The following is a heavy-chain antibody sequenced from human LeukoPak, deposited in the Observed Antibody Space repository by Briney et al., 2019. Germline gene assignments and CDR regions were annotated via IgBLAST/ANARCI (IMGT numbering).Heavy chain of an antibody. J-gene: IGHJ4*02. CDR2: IWYDGSNK. V-gene: IGHV3-33*01. Sequence: GGSLRLSCAASGFTFSSYGMHWVRQAPGKGLEWVAVIWYDGSNKYYADSVKGRFTISRDNSKNTLYLQMISLRAEDTAVYYCARARYSSGTYYFDYWGQGTLVTVSS. CDR3: ARARYSSGTYYFDY. CDR1: GFTFSSYG. D-gene: IGHD6-19*01.